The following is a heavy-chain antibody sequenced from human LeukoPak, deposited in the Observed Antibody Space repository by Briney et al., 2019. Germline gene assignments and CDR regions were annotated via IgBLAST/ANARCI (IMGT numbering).Heavy chain of an antibody. CDR3: ARTQWFGELLFDY. CDR1: GYSISSGYY. D-gene: IGHD3-10*01. Sequence: SETLSLTCAVSGYSISSGYYWGWIRQPPGKGLEWIRSIYHSGSTYYNPSLKSRVTISLDTSKNQFSLKLSSVTAADTAVYYCARTQWFGELLFDYWGQGTLVTVSS. CDR2: IYHSGST. V-gene: IGHV4-38-2*01. J-gene: IGHJ4*02.